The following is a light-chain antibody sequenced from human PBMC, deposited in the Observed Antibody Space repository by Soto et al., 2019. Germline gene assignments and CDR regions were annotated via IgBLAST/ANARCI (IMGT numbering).Light chain of an antibody. CDR3: QQYNNWPPWT. J-gene: IGKJ1*01. CDR1: QSVSNN. CDR2: SAS. Sequence: EIVLTQSPATLSSFPGDRVTLSCRASQSVSNNLAWYQQKPGQAPRLLIYSASTRATGVPARFSGSGSGTEFTLTISSLQSEDFAVYYCQQYNNWPPWTFGQGTKVDIK. V-gene: IGKV3-15*01.